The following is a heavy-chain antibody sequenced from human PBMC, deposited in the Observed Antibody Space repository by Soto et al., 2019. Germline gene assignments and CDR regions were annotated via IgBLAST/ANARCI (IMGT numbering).Heavy chain of an antibody. D-gene: IGHD6-13*01. CDR2: ISAYNGNT. CDR3: AREGESSSWYPYPYYYYGMDV. V-gene: IGHV1-18*01. J-gene: IGHJ6*02. CDR1: GYTFTSYG. Sequence: QVQLVQSGAEVKKPGASVKVSCKASGYTFTSYGISWVRQAPGQGLEWMGWISAYNGNTNYAQKLQGRVTMTTDTSTSTAYMELRSRRSDDTAVYYCAREGESSSWYPYPYYYYGMDVWGQGTTVTVSS.